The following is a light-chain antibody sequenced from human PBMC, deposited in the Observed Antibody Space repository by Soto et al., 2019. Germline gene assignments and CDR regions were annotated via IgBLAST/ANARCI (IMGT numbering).Light chain of an antibody. CDR3: QQSYSTPRT. CDR2: AAS. CDR1: QSISSY. Sequence: IHMTQSPSSLSASVGDRVTITCRASQSISSYLNRYHQKPGKAPKLLIYAASSLQSGVPSRFSGSGSGTEFTLTISSLQAEDFVTYYCQQSYSTPRTFGQGTKVEIK. V-gene: IGKV1-39*01. J-gene: IGKJ1*01.